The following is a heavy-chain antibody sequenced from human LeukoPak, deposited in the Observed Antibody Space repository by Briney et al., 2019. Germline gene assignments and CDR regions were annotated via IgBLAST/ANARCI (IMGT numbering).Heavy chain of an antibody. V-gene: IGHV3-43*02. D-gene: IGHD2-2*01. CDR3: AKNPKVPAAMYGYYYYMDV. Sequence: TGGSLRLSCAASGFTFDDYAMHWVRQAPGKGLEWVSLISGDGGSTYYADSVKGRFTISRDNSKNSLYLQMNSLRTEDTALYYCAKNPKVPAAMYGYYYYMDVWGKGTTVTVSS. CDR2: ISGDGGST. J-gene: IGHJ6*03. CDR1: GFTFDDYA.